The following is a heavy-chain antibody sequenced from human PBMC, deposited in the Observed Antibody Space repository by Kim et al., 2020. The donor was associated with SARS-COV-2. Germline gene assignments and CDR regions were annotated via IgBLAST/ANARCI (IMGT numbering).Heavy chain of an antibody. Sequence: GGSLRLSCVASGFTFSSYEMNWVRQAPGKGLEWVSYIGSRSSGITIYYADSVKGRFTISRDNAKKSLFLQMNSLRAEDTAVYYCARASAGELYSYYYMDV. V-gene: IGHV3-48*03. CDR1: GFTFSSYE. D-gene: IGHD6-13*01. J-gene: IGHJ6*03. CDR2: IGSRSSGITI. CDR3: ARASAGELYSYYYMDV.